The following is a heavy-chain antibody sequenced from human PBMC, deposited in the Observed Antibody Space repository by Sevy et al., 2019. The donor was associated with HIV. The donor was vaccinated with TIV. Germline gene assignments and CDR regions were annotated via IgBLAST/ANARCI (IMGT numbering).Heavy chain of an antibody. Sequence: GGSLRLSCAASGFIFDYYGMHWVRQAPGKGLEWVALISHDGSKKYYADSGKGRFTISRDNSKNTLYLQMNTLRRDDTAAYFCTKDPPVYGDFPYGMDVWGQGTTVTVSS. D-gene: IGHD4-17*01. CDR2: ISHDGSKK. CDR1: GFIFDYYG. V-gene: IGHV3-30*18. CDR3: TKDPPVYGDFPYGMDV. J-gene: IGHJ6*02.